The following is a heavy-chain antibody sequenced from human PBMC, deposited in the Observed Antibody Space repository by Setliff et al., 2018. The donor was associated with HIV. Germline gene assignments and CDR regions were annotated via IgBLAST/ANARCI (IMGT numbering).Heavy chain of an antibody. V-gene: IGHV4-59*01. Sequence: PSETLSLTCTVSGGSISSYYWSWIRRPPGKGLEWIGYIYYSGSTNYNPSLKSRVTIAVDTSKNQFSLKLNSVTAADTAVYYCARADSGTYYYSDSWGQGTLVTVSS. CDR3: ARADSGTYYYSDS. D-gene: IGHD1-26*01. CDR2: IYYSGST. J-gene: IGHJ4*02. CDR1: GGSISSYY.